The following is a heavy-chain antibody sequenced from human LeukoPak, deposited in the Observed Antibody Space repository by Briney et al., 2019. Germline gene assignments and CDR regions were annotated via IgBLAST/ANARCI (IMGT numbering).Heavy chain of an antibody. CDR2: IGTADDT. V-gene: IGHV3-13*04. CDR1: GFTFSSYD. D-gene: IGHD4/OR15-4a*01. CDR3: ARSDYYHYYGLGV. Sequence: PGGSLRLSCVASGFTFSSYDMHWVRQTTGKGLEWVSAIGTADDTFYPASVKGRFTISRDDAKNSLYLQMSNLRVGDTAVYYCARSDYYHYYGLGVWGQGTTVTVSS. J-gene: IGHJ6*02.